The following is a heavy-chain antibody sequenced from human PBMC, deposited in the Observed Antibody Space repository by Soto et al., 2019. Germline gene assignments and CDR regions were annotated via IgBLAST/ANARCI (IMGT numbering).Heavy chain of an antibody. D-gene: IGHD5-18*01. V-gene: IGHV5-51*01. CDR3: ARLNTIVDTAMALDY. J-gene: IGHJ4*02. CDR2: IYPGDSDT. Sequence: PGESLKISCKGSGYSFTSYWIGWVRQMPGKGLEWMGIIYPGDSDTRYSPSFQGQVTISADKSISTAYLQWSSLKASDTALYYCARLNTIVDTAMALDYWGQGTLVPVSS. CDR1: GYSFTSYW.